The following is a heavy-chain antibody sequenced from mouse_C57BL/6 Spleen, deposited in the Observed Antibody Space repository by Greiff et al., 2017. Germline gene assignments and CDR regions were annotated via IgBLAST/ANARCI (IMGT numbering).Heavy chain of an antibody. J-gene: IGHJ4*01. CDR2: IYPGSGST. CDR1: GYTFTSYW. CDR3: AREGITTVPVGAMDY. D-gene: IGHD1-1*01. Sequence: QVQLQQPGAELVKPGASVKMSCKASGYTFTSYWITWVKQRPGQGLEWIGDIYPGSGSTNYNEKFKSKATLTVDTSSSTAYMQLSSLTSEDSAVYYCAREGITTVPVGAMDYWGQGTSVTVSS. V-gene: IGHV1-55*01.